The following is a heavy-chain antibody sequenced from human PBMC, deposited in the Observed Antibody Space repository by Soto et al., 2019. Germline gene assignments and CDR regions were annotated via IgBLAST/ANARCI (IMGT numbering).Heavy chain of an antibody. V-gene: IGHV4-59*01. CDR1: GGSISSYY. J-gene: IGHJ6*02. Sequence: TLSLTCTVSGGSISSYYWSWIRQPPGKGLEWIGYIYYSGSTNYNPSLKSRVTISVDTSKNQFSLKLSSVTAADTAVYYCAREGSYKNYYYYGMDVWGQGTTVTVSS. CDR2: IYYSGST. D-gene: IGHD2-15*01. CDR3: AREGSYKNYYYYGMDV.